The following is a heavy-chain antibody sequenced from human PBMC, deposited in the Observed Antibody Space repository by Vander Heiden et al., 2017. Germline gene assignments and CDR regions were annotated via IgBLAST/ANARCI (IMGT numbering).Heavy chain of an antibody. CDR2: IYPSGST. J-gene: IGHJ6*02. D-gene: IGHD3-22*01. CDR3: ARSNFYYAPAPRYGMDV. Sequence: QVQLQESGPGLVKPSETLSLTCTVSGGSISSYYWSWIRQPAGKGLEWIARIYPSGSTNYNPSLKSRVTMSVDTSKNQFSLKLSSVTAADTAVYYCARSNFYYAPAPRYGMDVWGQGNTVTVSS. V-gene: IGHV4-4*07. CDR1: GGSISSYY.